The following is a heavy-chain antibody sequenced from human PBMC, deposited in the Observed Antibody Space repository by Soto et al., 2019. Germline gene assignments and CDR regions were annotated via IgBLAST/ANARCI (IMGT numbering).Heavy chain of an antibody. Sequence: GGSLRLSCAASGFTFSSYGMHWVRQAPGKGLEWVAVISYDGSNKYYADSVKGRFTISRDNSKNTLYLQMNSLRAEDTAVYYCAKDTAEYSSSGGAHDYWGQGTLVTVSS. CDR1: GFTFSSYG. J-gene: IGHJ4*02. CDR2: ISYDGSNK. V-gene: IGHV3-30*18. D-gene: IGHD6-6*01. CDR3: AKDTAEYSSSGGAHDY.